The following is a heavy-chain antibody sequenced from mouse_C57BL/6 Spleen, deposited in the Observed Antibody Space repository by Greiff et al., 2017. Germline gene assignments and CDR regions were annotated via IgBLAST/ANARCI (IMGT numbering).Heavy chain of an antibody. Sequence: VQLQQSGAELVRPGASVTLSCKASGYTFTDYEMHWVKQTPVHGLEWIGAIDPETGGTAYNQKFKGKAILTADKSSSTAYMELRSLTSEDSAVYYCTRNREMDYWGQGTSVTVSS. V-gene: IGHV1-15*01. CDR1: GYTFTDYE. CDR2: IDPETGGT. J-gene: IGHJ4*01. CDR3: TRNREMDY.